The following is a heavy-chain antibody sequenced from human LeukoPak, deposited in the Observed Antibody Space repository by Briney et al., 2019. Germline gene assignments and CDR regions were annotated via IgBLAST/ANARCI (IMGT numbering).Heavy chain of an antibody. Sequence: PGGSLRLSCAASRFTFSNYWMNWVRQAPGKGLEWVANIEQDGSEKYYVDSVKGRFTISRDNAKNSLYLQMNSLRAEDTAVYYCARETYGSGPGSHRGQGTMVTVSS. D-gene: IGHD3-10*01. J-gene: IGHJ3*01. CDR2: IEQDGSEK. CDR1: RFTFSNYW. V-gene: IGHV3-7*01. CDR3: ARETYGSGPGSH.